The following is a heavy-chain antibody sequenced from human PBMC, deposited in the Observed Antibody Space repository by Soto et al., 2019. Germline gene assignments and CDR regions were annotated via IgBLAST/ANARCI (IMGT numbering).Heavy chain of an antibody. V-gene: IGHV2-5*01. J-gene: IGHJ4*02. CDR3: EKSGSRRRYGWLET. CDR1: GCALITSGVG. CDR2: IYWNDDK. D-gene: IGHD6-19*01. Sequence: SVPTLGDRTHTLTLTFMFAGCALITSGVGVGCIRQPPGKALEWLGFIYWNDDKRYSPSLKSRLNIAKDTSKNQVVITMTNMEAVDTDTYYCEKSGSRRRYGWLETWGQRPLV.